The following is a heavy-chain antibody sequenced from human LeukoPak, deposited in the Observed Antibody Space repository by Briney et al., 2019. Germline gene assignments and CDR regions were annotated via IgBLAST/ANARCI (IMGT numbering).Heavy chain of an antibody. CDR1: GYTFTSYA. D-gene: IGHD1-26*01. V-gene: IGHV1-3*01. J-gene: IGHJ6*02. CDR2: INAGNGNT. Sequence: GASVKVSCKASGYTFTSYAMHWVRQAPGQRLEWMGWINAGNGNTKYSQKFQGRVTITRDTSASTAYMELSSLRSEDTAVYYCARESERELLADFGMDVWGQGTTVTVSS. CDR3: ARESERELLADFGMDV.